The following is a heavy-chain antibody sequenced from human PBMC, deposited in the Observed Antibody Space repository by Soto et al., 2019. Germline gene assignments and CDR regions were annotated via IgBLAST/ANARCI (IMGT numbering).Heavy chain of an antibody. CDR2: IYYSGST. D-gene: IGHD6-13*01. V-gene: IGHV4-61*08. Sequence: SETLSLTCTVSGGSISSGDYYWSWIRQPPGKGLEWIGYIYYSGSTNYNPSLKSRVTISVDTSKNQFSLKLSSVTAADTAVYYCARHHRSSSSFKYWGQGTLVTVSS. J-gene: IGHJ4*02. CDR1: GGSISSGDYY. CDR3: ARHHRSSSSFKY.